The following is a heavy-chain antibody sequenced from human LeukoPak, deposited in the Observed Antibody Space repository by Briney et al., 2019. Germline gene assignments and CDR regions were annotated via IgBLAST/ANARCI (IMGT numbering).Heavy chain of an antibody. CDR1: GGSFSGYY. V-gene: IGHV4-34*01. CDR2: INHSGST. Sequence: PSETLSLTCAVYGGSFSGYYWSWIRQPPGKGLEWIGEINHSGSTNYNPSLKRGVTISVDTTKNQFSLKLSTVTAADTAMYYCARDHYGSGSLTYFDYWGQGTLVTVSS. D-gene: IGHD3-10*01. J-gene: IGHJ4*02. CDR3: ARDHYGSGSLTYFDY.